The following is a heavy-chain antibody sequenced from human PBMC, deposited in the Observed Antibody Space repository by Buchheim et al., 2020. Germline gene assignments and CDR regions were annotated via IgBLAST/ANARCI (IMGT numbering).Heavy chain of an antibody. D-gene: IGHD2-2*02. V-gene: IGHV3-23*01. J-gene: IGHJ4*02. CDR3: AKDRYCSSAGCYTLDY. Sequence: EVQLLESGGDLVQPGGSLRLSCAASGFTFSSYAMSWVRQAPGKGLEWVSSFSGSGGSTYYADSVKGRFTISRDNSKNTLYLQMNSLRAEDTAVYYCAKDRYCSSAGCYTLDYWGQGTL. CDR1: GFTFSSYA. CDR2: FSGSGGST.